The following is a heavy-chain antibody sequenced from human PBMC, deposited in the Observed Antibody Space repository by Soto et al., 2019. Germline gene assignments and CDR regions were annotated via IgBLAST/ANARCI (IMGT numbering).Heavy chain of an antibody. CDR1: GFTFNNAW. J-gene: IGHJ4*02. D-gene: IGHD3-10*01. V-gene: IGHV3-15*01. Sequence: EVQLVESGGGLVKPGGSLRLSCVASGFTFNNAWMSWVRQAPGKGLEWVGRLKSKTDGGTTEYAAPVKGRFTISRDDSKNTLYLQMNSLRTEDTAVYYRASPDYYGSETRFAYWGQGTLVTVSS. CDR2: LKSKTDGGTT. CDR3: ASPDYYGSETRFAY.